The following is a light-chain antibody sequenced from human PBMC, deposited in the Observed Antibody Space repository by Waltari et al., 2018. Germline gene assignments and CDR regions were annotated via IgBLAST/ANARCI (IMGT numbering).Light chain of an antibody. CDR1: QRVNRW. Sequence: DIQMTQSPSTLSASVGHRVTITCRASQRVNRWLAWYQQKPGKAPKLLISKASALQTGVAPRFSGGGSGTEFTLTISNLQPDDSSTYYCQQYEAFPVTFGHGTKVEIK. CDR2: KAS. CDR3: QQYEAFPVT. J-gene: IGKJ1*01. V-gene: IGKV1-5*03.